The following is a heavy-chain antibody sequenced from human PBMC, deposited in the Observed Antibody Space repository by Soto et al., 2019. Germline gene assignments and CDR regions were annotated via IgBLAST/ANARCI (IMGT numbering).Heavy chain of an antibody. CDR1: GFTFTNYG. CDR3: AKGPRAGVVSYSPFDY. J-gene: IGHJ4*02. CDR2: ISYDESNK. V-gene: IGHV3-30*18. D-gene: IGHD3-3*01. Sequence: QVQLVESGGGVVQPGRSLRLSCAASGFTFTNYGMPGVRQAPGKGLEWVAVISYDESNKYYADSVKGRFTISRDNSKNTLSLQMNSRRAEDTAVYYGAKGPRAGVVSYSPFDYWGQGTLVTVSS.